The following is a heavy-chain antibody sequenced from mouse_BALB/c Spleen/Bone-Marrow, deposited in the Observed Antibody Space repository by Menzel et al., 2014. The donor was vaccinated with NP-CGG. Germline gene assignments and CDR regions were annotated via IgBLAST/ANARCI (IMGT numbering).Heavy chain of an antibody. CDR3: ERSATRGNYAMDY. J-gene: IGHJ4*01. D-gene: IGHD6-1*01. Sequence: EVQLQESGPEMVKPGSSMKISCKASDYSLTGYTMHWVKQSPGKNLEWIGLINPSNGGTNYNQKFKGKATLTVDTSSSTSYIEFLSLTSEDSAVYDCERSATRGNYAMDYWGQGTSVTVSS. V-gene: IGHV1-25*01. CDR1: DYSLTGYT. CDR2: INPSNGGT.